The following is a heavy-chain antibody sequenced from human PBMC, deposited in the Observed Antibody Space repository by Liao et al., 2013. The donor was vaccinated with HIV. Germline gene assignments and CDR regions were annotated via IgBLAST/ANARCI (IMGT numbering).Heavy chain of an antibody. CDR2: IHYSGST. CDR1: GGSISSSSYY. CDR3: AREKKGYYDFWSGYPNWFDP. Sequence: QLQVQESGPGLVKPSETLSLTCTVSGGSISSSSYYWGWIRQPPGKGLEWIGSIHYSGSTYYNPSLKSRVTISVDTSKNQFSLKLSSVTAADTAVYYCAREKKGYYDFWSGYPNWFDPWGQGTLVTVSS. V-gene: IGHV4-39*07. D-gene: IGHD3-3*01. J-gene: IGHJ5*02.